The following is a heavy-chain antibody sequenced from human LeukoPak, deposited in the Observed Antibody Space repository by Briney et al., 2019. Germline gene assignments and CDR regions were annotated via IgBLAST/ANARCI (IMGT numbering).Heavy chain of an antibody. CDR1: GYTFTSYY. CDR2: INPSGGST. D-gene: IGHD1-26*01. Sequence: ASVKVSCKASGYTFTSYYMHWVRQAPGQGLEWMGIINPSGGSTSYAQKFQGRVTMTRDMSTSTVYMELSSLRSEDTAVYYCARSGSWTADAFDIWGQGTMVTVSS. CDR3: ARSGSWTADAFDI. J-gene: IGHJ3*02. V-gene: IGHV1-46*01.